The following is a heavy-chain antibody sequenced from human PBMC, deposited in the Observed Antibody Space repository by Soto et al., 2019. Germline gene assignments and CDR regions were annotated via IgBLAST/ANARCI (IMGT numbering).Heavy chain of an antibody. CDR1: GGSFSGYY. CDR2: INHSGST. Sequence: SETLSLTCAVYGGSFSGYYWSWIRQPPGKGLEWIGEINHSGSTNYNPSLKSRVTISVDTSKNQFSLKLSSVTAADTAVYYCARVGYCSGGSCSTTDSDYWGQGTLVTVS. D-gene: IGHD2-15*01. CDR3: ARVGYCSGGSCSTTDSDY. J-gene: IGHJ4*02. V-gene: IGHV4-34*01.